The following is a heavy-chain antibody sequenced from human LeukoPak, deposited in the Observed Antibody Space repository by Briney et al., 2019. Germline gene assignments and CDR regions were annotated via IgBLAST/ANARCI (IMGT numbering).Heavy chain of an antibody. CDR2: ISSSGSTI. CDR1: GFTFSSYE. D-gene: IGHD6-13*01. V-gene: IGHV3-48*03. J-gene: IGHJ4*02. Sequence: GGSLRLSCAASGFTFSSYEMNWVRQAPGKGLEWVSYISSSGSTIYYADSVKGRFTISRDNAKNSLYLQMNSLRAEDTAVYYCARPLYSSSWYADYWGQGTLVTVSS. CDR3: ARPLYSSSWYADY.